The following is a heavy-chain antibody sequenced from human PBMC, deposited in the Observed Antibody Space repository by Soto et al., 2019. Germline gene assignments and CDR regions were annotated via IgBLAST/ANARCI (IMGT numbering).Heavy chain of an antibody. Sequence: EVQLVESGGGLVKPGGSLRLSCAASGFTFSSYSMNWVRQAPGKGLEWVSSISSSSSYIYYADSVKGRFTISRDNAKNALDLQMNRLRAEGTAGVYCARNPLGYDAFDIWGQRTMVNRSS. J-gene: IGHJ3*02. CDR1: GFTFSSYS. V-gene: IGHV3-21*04. D-gene: IGHD2-15*01. CDR2: ISSSSSYI. CDR3: ARNPLGYDAFDI.